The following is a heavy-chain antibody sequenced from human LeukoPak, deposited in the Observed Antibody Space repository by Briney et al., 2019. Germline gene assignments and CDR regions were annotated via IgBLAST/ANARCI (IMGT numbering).Heavy chain of an antibody. Sequence: ASVKGSCKASGYMFTDYYMHWVRQAPGQGLEWMGWINPKSGGTNYAQKFQGRVTMTRDTSINTGYMDLSGLRSDDTAVYFCARDLGEIAMAGMFSTQSHFDRWGQGTLVTVSS. CDR3: ARDLGEIAMAGMFSTQSHFDR. CDR1: GYMFTDYY. J-gene: IGHJ4*02. CDR2: INPKSGGT. D-gene: IGHD6-19*01. V-gene: IGHV1-2*02.